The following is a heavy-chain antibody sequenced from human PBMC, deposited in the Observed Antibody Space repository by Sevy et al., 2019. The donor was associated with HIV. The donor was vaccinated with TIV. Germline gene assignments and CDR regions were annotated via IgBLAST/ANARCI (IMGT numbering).Heavy chain of an antibody. V-gene: IGHV3-30*04. CDR1: GFTFSEYG. J-gene: IGHJ5*02. CDR2: ISHDGRNYK. D-gene: IGHD3-10*01. Sequence: GGSLRLSCAASGFTFSEYGMHWVRQAPGKGLEWVAVISHDGRNYKYNADFVKGRFTISRDNSRNTLYLQMNSLRAEDTAIYYYARDRGEILRSAFKSWGQGTLVTVSS. CDR3: ARDRGEILRSAFKS.